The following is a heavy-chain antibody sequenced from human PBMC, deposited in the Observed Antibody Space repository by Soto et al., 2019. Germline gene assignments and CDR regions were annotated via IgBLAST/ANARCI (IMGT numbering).Heavy chain of an antibody. Sequence: QLQLQESGSGLVKPSQTLSLTCAVSGGSISSGGYSWSWIRQPPGKGLEWIGYTYHSGSTYYNPSLKRRVTLSVDRSKNQFSLKLSSVTAANTAADYCARGAAAGIQQWGPGTVVTVSP. CDR1: GGSISSGGYS. V-gene: IGHV4-30-2*01. CDR2: TYHSGST. CDR3: ARGAAAGIQQ. J-gene: IGHJ1*01.